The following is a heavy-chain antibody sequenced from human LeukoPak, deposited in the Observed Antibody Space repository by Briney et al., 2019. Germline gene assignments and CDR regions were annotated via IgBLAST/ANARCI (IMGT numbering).Heavy chain of an antibody. Sequence: SETLSLTCAVYGGSFSGYYWSWIRQPPGKGLEWIGEINHSGSTNYNPSLKSRVTISVDTSKNQFSLKLSSVTAADTAVYYCARGPIYGDPIDAFDIWGQGTMVTVSS. CDR1: GGSFSGYY. J-gene: IGHJ3*02. CDR3: ARGPIYGDPIDAFDI. D-gene: IGHD4-17*01. CDR2: INHSGST. V-gene: IGHV4-34*01.